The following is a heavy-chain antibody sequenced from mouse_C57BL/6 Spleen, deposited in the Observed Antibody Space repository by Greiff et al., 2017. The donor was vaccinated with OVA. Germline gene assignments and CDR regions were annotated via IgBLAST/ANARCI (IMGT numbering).Heavy chain of an antibody. J-gene: IGHJ2*01. V-gene: IGHV10-1*01. CDR3: VRYSNYFDY. Sequence: EVKLQESGGGLVQPKGSLKLSCAASGFSFNTYAMNWVRQAPGKGLEWVARIRSKSNNYATYYADSVKDRFTISRDDSESMLYLQMNNLKTEDTAMYYCVRYSNYFDYWGQGTTLTVSS. CDR2: IRSKSNNYAT. CDR1: GFSFNTYA. D-gene: IGHD2-5*01.